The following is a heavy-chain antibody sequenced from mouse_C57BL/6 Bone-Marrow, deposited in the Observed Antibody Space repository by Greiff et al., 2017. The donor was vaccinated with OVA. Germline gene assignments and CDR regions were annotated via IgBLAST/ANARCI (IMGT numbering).Heavy chain of an antibody. CDR2: IYPGDGDT. V-gene: IGHV1-82*01. D-gene: IGHD2-1*01. Sequence: ESGPELVKPGASVKISCKASGYAFSSSWMNWVKQRPGKGLEWIGRIYPGDGDTNYNGKFKGKATLTADKSSSTAYMQLSSLTSEDSAVYFCARIYYGNYWGQGTTLTVSS. CDR1: GYAFSSSW. J-gene: IGHJ2*01. CDR3: ARIYYGNY.